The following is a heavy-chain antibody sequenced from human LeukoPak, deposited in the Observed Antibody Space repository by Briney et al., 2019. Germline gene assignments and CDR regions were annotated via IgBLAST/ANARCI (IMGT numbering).Heavy chain of an antibody. Sequence: SETLSLTCAVYGGSFSGYYWSWIRQPPGKGLEWIGEINHSGSTNYNPSLKSRDTISVDTSKNQFSLKLSPVTAADTAVYYCARDYCSSTSCYYYYGMDVWGQGTTVTVSS. D-gene: IGHD2-2*01. V-gene: IGHV4-34*01. J-gene: IGHJ6*02. CDR2: INHSGST. CDR1: GGSFSGYY. CDR3: ARDYCSSTSCYYYYGMDV.